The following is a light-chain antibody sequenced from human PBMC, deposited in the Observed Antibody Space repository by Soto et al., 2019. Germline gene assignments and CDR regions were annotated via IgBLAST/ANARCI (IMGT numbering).Light chain of an antibody. J-gene: IGKJ1*01. CDR2: GAS. CDR1: QSVSSS. Sequence: EILMTQSPGTLSLSPGERATLSCRASQSVSSSLAWYQQQPGQAPRLLIYGASTRATGVPDRFSGSGSGTEFTLTISSLQSEDFAVYFCQHYNTWPWTFGQGTKVDIK. V-gene: IGKV3-15*01. CDR3: QHYNTWPWT.